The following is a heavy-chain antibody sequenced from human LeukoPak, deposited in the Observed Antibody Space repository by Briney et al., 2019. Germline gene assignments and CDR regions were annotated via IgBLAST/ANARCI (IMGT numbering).Heavy chain of an antibody. CDR3: ARGLPIVSRSYYPFDP. CDR1: GYTFTSYY. Sequence: ASVTVSCKASGYTFTSYYMHWVRQAPGQGLEWMGIINPSGGDTSYAQKFQDRVTMTTDTSTSTVYMELRSLRSDDTAVYYCARGLPIVSRSYYPFDPWGQGTLVTVSS. D-gene: IGHD1-26*01. J-gene: IGHJ5*02. V-gene: IGHV1-46*01. CDR2: INPSGGDT.